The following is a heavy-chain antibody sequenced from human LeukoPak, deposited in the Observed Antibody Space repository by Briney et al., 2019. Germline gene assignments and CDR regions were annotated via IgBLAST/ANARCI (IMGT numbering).Heavy chain of an antibody. Sequence: PSGTLSLTCAVSGGSISSSSYYWSWIRQPPGKGLEWVGSIYYSGSTYYNPSLKSRVTISIDKSKNHLYLKLISVTAADTAVYFCVRQGIAARRSRNYFDYWGQGTLVTVSS. D-gene: IGHD6-6*01. CDR1: GGSISSSSYY. V-gene: IGHV4-39*01. J-gene: IGHJ4*02. CDR2: IYYSGST. CDR3: VRQGIAARRSRNYFDY.